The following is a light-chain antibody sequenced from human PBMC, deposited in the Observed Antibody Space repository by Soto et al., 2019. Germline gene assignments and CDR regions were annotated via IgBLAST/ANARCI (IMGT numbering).Light chain of an antibody. J-gene: IGKJ2*01. CDR3: QQYGRSPPFT. CDR2: GAS. CDR1: QSVSSTY. V-gene: IGKV3-20*01. Sequence: EIVLTQSPGTLSLSPGERATLSCRASQSVSSTYIAWYQQNPGRAPRLLIYGASSRATGIPDRFSGSGSGTDFTLTISRLEPEDFAVYFCQQYGRSPPFTVGQGTKVEIK.